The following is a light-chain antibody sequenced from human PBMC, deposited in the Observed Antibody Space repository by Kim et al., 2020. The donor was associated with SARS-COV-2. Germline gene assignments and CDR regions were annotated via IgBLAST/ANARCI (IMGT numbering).Light chain of an antibody. CDR3: QSYDSSLSGSV. CDR1: SSNIGAGYD. CDR2: GNS. J-gene: IGLJ2*01. Sequence: QSVTISCPGRSSNIGAGYDVHWYQQLPGTAPKLLIYGNSNRPSGVPDRFSGSKSGTSASLAITGLQAEDEADYYCQSYDSSLSGSVFGGGTQLTVL. V-gene: IGLV1-40*01.